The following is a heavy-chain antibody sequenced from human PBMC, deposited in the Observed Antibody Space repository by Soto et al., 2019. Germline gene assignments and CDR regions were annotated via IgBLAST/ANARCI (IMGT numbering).Heavy chain of an antibody. CDR2: ISYDGINK. V-gene: IGHV3-30*03. D-gene: IGHD6-13*01. CDR1: GFTFITYG. Sequence: PGGSLRLSCAASGFTFITYGMHWVRQAPGKGLEWVAVISYDGINKYYVESVKGRFTISRDNSKNTLYLQMNSLRAEDTAVYYCAREGPAAGTLDYWGQGTLVTVSS. CDR3: AREGPAAGTLDY. J-gene: IGHJ4*02.